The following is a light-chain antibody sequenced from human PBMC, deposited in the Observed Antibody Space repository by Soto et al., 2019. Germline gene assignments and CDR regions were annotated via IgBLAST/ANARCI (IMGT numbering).Light chain of an antibody. Sequence: EIVLTQFPGTLSLFPGERAILSCRASQTIISNSLAWYQQRLGQAPRVLIYGASSRATGIPDRFSGSGSGADFTLTISRLEPEDFATYYCHHYGDFPSTFGHGTKVEIK. CDR1: QTIISNS. CDR2: GAS. J-gene: IGKJ1*01. V-gene: IGKV3-20*01. CDR3: HHYGDFPST.